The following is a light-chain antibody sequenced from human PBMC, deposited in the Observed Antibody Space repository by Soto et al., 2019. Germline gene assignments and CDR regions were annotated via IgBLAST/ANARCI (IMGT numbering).Light chain of an antibody. CDR2: EVT. CDR3: CSYTSGTSV. J-gene: IGLJ1*01. Sequence: QSVLTQPASVSGSPGQSITISCTGTSTDVGGRNYVSWYQQHPGKAPKVIIYEVTNRPSGISNRFSGSKSGNTASLTISGLQAEDEADYLCCSYTSGTSVFGTGTKLTVL. V-gene: IGLV2-14*01. CDR1: STDVGGRNY.